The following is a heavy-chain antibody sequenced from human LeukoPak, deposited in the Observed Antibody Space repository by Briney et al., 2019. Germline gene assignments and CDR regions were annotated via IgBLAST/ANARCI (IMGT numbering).Heavy chain of an antibody. CDR3: ASLVVTAIQEGDAFDI. CDR2: IFYSGST. D-gene: IGHD2-21*02. CDR1: GGSISSYY. Sequence: SETLSLTCTVSGGSISSYYWSWIRQPPGKGLEWIGYIFYSGSTNYNPSLKSRVTMSINTSTNQFSLKLSSVTAADTAVYYCASLVVTAIQEGDAFDIWGQGTMVTVSS. J-gene: IGHJ3*02. V-gene: IGHV4-59*12.